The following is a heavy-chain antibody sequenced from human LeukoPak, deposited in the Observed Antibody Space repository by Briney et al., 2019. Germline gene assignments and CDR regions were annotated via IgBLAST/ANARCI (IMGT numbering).Heavy chain of an antibody. CDR3: TKWGDYDILTGYYVSDF. D-gene: IGHD3-9*01. CDR1: GLIFRNYA. Sequence: GGSLRLSCAASGLIFRNYAMSWVRQAPGKGLEWVSAITGSGDSTYYADSVKGRFTISRDNSKSTLYVEMNTLRAEDTAVYYCTKWGDYDILTGYYVSDFWGQGTLVTVSS. CDR2: ITGSGDST. J-gene: IGHJ4*02. V-gene: IGHV3-23*01.